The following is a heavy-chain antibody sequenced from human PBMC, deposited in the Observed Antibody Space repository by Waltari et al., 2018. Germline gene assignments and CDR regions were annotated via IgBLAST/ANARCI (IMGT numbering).Heavy chain of an antibody. V-gene: IGHV3-23*01. CDR1: GLTFRNYA. J-gene: IGHJ4*02. CDR2: IGSDMNT. CDR3: AKDVFNWCFDY. Sequence: EVQLLESGGDLVQPGGSLRLSCAVSGLTFRNYAMSWVRQAPGKGLEWVSGIGSDMNTHYTDSVKGRFTISRDNSKNTLYLQMNSLRVEDTAVYYCAKDVFNWCFDYWGPGTLVSVSS. D-gene: IGHD1-1*01.